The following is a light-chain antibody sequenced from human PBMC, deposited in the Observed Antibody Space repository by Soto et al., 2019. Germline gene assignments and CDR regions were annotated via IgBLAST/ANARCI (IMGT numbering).Light chain of an antibody. Sequence: QSALTQPASVSGSPGQSITISCTGTSSDVGGYNYVSWYQQHPGKAPKLMIYEVSNRPSGVSNRFSGSKSGNTASLTISGLQAEYEADYYCSSFTSINTWVFGGGTKLTV. J-gene: IGLJ3*02. V-gene: IGLV2-14*01. CDR2: EVS. CDR1: SSDVGGYNY. CDR3: SSFTSINTWV.